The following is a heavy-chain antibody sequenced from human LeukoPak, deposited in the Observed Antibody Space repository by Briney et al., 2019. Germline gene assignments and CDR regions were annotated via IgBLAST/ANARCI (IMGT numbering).Heavy chain of an antibody. CDR1: GYTLTELS. J-gene: IGHJ3*02. Sequence: ASVKVSCKVSGYTLTELSMHWVRQAPGKGLEWMGGFDPEDGETIYAQKFQGRVTMTEDTSTDTAYMELSSLRSEDTAVYYCATEADSGSYSVDAFDIWGQGTMVTVSS. D-gene: IGHD1-26*01. CDR2: FDPEDGET. CDR3: ATEADSGSYSVDAFDI. V-gene: IGHV1-24*01.